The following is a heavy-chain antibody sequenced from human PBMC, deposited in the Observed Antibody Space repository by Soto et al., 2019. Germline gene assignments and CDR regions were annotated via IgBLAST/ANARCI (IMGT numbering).Heavy chain of an antibody. J-gene: IGHJ6*02. CDR2: ISGSGGST. Sequence: GGSLRLSCAASGFTFSSYAMSWVRQAPGKGLEWVSAISGSGGSTYYADSVKGRFTISRDNSKNTLYLQMNSLRAEDTAVYYCAKVKGSSSLDYYYYYCMDVWGQGTTVTVSS. CDR1: GFTFSSYA. D-gene: IGHD6-6*01. CDR3: AKVKGSSSLDYYYYYCMDV. V-gene: IGHV3-23*01.